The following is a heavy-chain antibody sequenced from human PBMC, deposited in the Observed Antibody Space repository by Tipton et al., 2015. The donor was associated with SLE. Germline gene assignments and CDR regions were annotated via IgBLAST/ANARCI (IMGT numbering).Heavy chain of an antibody. CDR3: AREEGIVVVPAARDAFDI. CDR1: GYTFTSYY. Sequence: QLVQSGAEVKKPGASVKVSCKASGYTFTSYYMHWVRQAPGQGLEWMGRINPNSGGTNYAQKFQGRVTMTRDTSISTAYMELSRLRSDDTAVYYCAREEGIVVVPAARDAFDIWGQGTMVTVSS. CDR2: INPNSGGT. J-gene: IGHJ3*02. V-gene: IGHV1-2*06. D-gene: IGHD2-2*01.